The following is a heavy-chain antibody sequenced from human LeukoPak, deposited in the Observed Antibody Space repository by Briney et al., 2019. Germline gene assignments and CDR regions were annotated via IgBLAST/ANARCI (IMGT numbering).Heavy chain of an antibody. CDR3: ARMRLYSSSWYFDY. Sequence: PSETLSLTCTVSGGSISSYYWSWIRQPPGKGLEWVGYIYNRGSTNYNPSLKGRVTISVDTSKNQLSLKLSSVTAADTAVFYCARMRLYSSSWYFDYWGQGTLVTVSS. CDR1: GGSISSYY. CDR2: IYNRGST. J-gene: IGHJ4*02. V-gene: IGHV4-59*01. D-gene: IGHD6-13*01.